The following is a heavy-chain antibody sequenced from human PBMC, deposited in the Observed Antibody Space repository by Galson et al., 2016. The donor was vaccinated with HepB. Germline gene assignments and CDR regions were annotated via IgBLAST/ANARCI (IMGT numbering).Heavy chain of an antibody. J-gene: IGHJ3*02. V-gene: IGHV3-23*01. CDR3: AKDFSPIVSDAFDI. CDR1: GLTFSRYA. Sequence: SLRLSCAASGLTFSRYAMSWVRQAPGKGLEWVSGIIGSGLTTYYADSVKGRFTISRDNSKNTVYLQMNSLRADDTAVYYCAKDFSPIVSDAFDIWGQGTTVTVSS. CDR2: IIGSGLTT. D-gene: IGHD5/OR15-5a*01.